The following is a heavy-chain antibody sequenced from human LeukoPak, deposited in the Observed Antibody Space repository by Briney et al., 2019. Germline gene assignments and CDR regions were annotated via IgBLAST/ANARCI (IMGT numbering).Heavy chain of an antibody. Sequence: SETLSLTCTVSGGSISSYYWSRIRQPPGKGLEWIGYIYYSGSTNYNPSLKSRVTISVDTSKNQFSLKLSSVTAADTAVYYCAREGGDYGMDVWGQGTTVTVSS. D-gene: IGHD3-16*01. CDR1: GGSISSYY. V-gene: IGHV4-59*01. J-gene: IGHJ6*02. CDR2: IYYSGST. CDR3: AREGGDYGMDV.